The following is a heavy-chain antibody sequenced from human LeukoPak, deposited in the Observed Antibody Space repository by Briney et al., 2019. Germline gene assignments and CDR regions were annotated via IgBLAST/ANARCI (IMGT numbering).Heavy chain of an antibody. J-gene: IGHJ4*02. V-gene: IGHV1-24*01. CDR3: ATVPLSGSYFFDY. D-gene: IGHD1-26*01. Sequence: GSEKVSCKVSGYTLTELSMHWVRQAPGKGLEWMGGFDPEDGETIYAQKFQGRVTMTEDTSTDTAYMELSSLRSEDTAVYYCATVPLSGSYFFDYWGQGTLVTVSS. CDR1: GYTLTELS. CDR2: FDPEDGET.